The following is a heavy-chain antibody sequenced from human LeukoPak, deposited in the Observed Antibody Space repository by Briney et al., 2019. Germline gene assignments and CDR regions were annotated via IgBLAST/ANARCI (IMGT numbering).Heavy chain of an antibody. Sequence: SETLSLTCTVYGGSISSSSYYWGWIRQPPGKGLEWIGSIYYSGSTYYNPSLKSRVTISVDTSKNQFSLKLSSVTAADTAVYYCARRTTTGTTDYWGQGTLVSLSS. CDR1: GGSISSSSYY. CDR3: ARRTTTGTTDY. D-gene: IGHD1-1*01. J-gene: IGHJ4*02. V-gene: IGHV4-39*01. CDR2: IYYSGST.